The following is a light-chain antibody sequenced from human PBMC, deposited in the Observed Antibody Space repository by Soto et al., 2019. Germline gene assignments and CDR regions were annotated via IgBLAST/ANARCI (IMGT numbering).Light chain of an antibody. CDR3: SSYTSSSTPYV. CDR1: KSDVGGYNY. Sequence: QSVLTQPASVTGSPGQSITISCTGTKSDVGGYNYVSWYQHHPGKAPKLMIYEVSNRPSGVSNRFSGSKSGNTASLAISGLQTEDEADYYCSSYTSSSTPYVFGTGTKVTVL. V-gene: IGLV2-14*01. J-gene: IGLJ1*01. CDR2: EVS.